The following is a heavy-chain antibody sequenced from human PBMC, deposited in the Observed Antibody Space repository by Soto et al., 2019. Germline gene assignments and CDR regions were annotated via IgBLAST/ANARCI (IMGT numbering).Heavy chain of an antibody. D-gene: IGHD3-9*01. Sequence: QVQLVQSGAEVKKPGSSVKVSCKASGGTFSSYTISWVRQTPGQGLEWMGRIIPILGIANYAQKFQGRVTITADKSTSTAYMALSSLRSEDTAVYYCARDLRDDILTGYQTPYFDYWGQGTLVTVSS. V-gene: IGHV1-69*08. J-gene: IGHJ4*02. CDR1: GGTFSSYT. CDR2: IIPILGIA. CDR3: ARDLRDDILTGYQTPYFDY.